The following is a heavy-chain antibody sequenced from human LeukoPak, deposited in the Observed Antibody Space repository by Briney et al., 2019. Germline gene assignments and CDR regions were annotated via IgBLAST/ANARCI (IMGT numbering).Heavy chain of an antibody. CDR3: ARAVPRYCSGGNCYSRWFDP. V-gene: IGHV4-34*01. CDR1: GGSFSGYY. CDR2: INHSGST. D-gene: IGHD2-15*01. Sequence: SETLSLTCAVYGGSFSGYYWSWIRQPPGKGLEWIGEINHSGSTNYNPSLKSRVTMSGDTSKNQFSLKLTSVTAADTAVYYCARAVPRYCSGGNCYSRWFDPWGQGTLVTVSS. J-gene: IGHJ5*02.